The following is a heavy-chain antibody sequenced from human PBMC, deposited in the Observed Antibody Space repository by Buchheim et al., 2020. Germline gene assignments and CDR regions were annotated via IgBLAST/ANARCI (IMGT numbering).Heavy chain of an antibody. V-gene: IGHV3-30*18. Sequence: QVQLVESGGGVVQPGRSLRLSCAASGFTFSSYGMHWVRQAPGKGLEWVAVISYDGSNKYYADSGKGRFTISRDNSKKTRYLQMNSLRAEDTAVYYCANSLYGDYTFWEDYWGQGTL. J-gene: IGHJ4*02. D-gene: IGHD4-17*01. CDR1: GFTFSSYG. CDR2: ISYDGSNK. CDR3: ANSLYGDYTFWEDY.